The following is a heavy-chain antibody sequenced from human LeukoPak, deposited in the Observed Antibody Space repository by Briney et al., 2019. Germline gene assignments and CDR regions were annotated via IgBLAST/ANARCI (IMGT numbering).Heavy chain of an antibody. CDR1: GGSISSSSYY. CDR2: IYYSGST. CDR3: ARNIVVPDY. D-gene: IGHD2-15*01. J-gene: IGHJ4*02. V-gene: IGHV4-39*01. Sequence: SETLSLTCTVSGGSISSSSYYWGWIRQPPGKGLEWIGSIYYSGSTYYNPSLKSRVTISVDTSKNQFSLKLSSVTAADTAVYYCARNIVVPDYWGQGTLITVSS.